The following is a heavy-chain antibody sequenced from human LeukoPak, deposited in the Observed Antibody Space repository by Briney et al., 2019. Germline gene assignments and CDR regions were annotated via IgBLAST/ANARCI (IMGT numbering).Heavy chain of an antibody. CDR1: GIPVSINY. CDR3: ARDREVVPAMAQMDV. Sequence: PGGSLRLSCAASGIPVSINYMSWVRQAPGKGLEWVSVIYTDGSTHYADSAKGRFTISRDNSKNALYLQMNSLRAEEPAVYHCARDREVVPAMAQMDVWGKGTTVTVSS. V-gene: IGHV3-53*01. CDR2: IYTDGST. J-gene: IGHJ6*04. D-gene: IGHD2-21*02.